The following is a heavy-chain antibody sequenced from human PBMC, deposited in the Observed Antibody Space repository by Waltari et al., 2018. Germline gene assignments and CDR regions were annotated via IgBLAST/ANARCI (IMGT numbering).Heavy chain of an antibody. CDR3: ALRYCTTTSCYGGGFDP. D-gene: IGHD2-2*01. CDR1: GFTLTRYW. J-gene: IGHJ5*02. V-gene: IGHV3-74*01. Sequence: EVQLVESGGGLVQPGGSLRLSCAASGFTLTRYWMHWVRQAPGKGLVWVSGMSGDGSLTTYADSVKGRFTVSRDNARNAMYMEMNSLRGEDTAVYYCALRYCTTTSCYGGGFDPWGQGTLVTVSS. CDR2: MSGDGSLT.